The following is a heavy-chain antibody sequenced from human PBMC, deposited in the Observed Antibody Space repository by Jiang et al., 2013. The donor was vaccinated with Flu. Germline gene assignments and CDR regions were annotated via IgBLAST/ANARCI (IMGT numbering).Heavy chain of an antibody. Sequence: GSGLVKPSETLSLTCTVSGGSISTSSYYWDWIRQPPGKGLEWIGSIYYSGTTYYNPSLKSRVAISVDTSNNQFSLKLTSVTAADTAVYYCARLGEWLQPVYFDSWGQGTLVTVSS. CDR2: IYYSGTT. J-gene: IGHJ4*02. V-gene: IGHV4-39*01. D-gene: IGHD5-24*01. CDR1: GGSISTSSYY. CDR3: ARLGEWLQPVYFDS.